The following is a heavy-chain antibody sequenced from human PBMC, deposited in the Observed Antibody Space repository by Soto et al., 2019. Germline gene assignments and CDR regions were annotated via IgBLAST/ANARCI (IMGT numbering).Heavy chain of an antibody. V-gene: IGHV1-8*01. D-gene: IGHD2-2*02. CDR3: ARGDIVVVPAAIRDYYYGMDV. CDR2: MNPNSGNT. J-gene: IGHJ6*02. Sequence: GASVKVSCKASGYTFTSYDINWVRQATGQGLEWMGWMNPNSGNTGYAQKFQGRVTMTRNTSISTAYMELSSLRSEDTAVYYCARGDIVVVPAAIRDYYYGMDVWGQGTTVTVSS. CDR1: GYTFTSYD.